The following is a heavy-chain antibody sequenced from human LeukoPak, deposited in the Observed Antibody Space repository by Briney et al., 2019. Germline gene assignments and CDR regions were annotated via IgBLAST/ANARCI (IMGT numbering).Heavy chain of an antibody. V-gene: IGHV3-48*04. CDR2: ISSSSTI. CDR3: ARGPPNYCSSTSCPPDYYGMDV. J-gene: IGHJ6*02. CDR1: GFTFSNYS. D-gene: IGHD2-2*01. Sequence: GGSLRLSCVVSGFTFSNYSMNWVRQAPGKGLEWVSYISSSSTIYYADSVKGRFTISRDNAKNSLYLQMNSLRAEDTAVYYCARGPPNYCSSTSCPPDYYGMDVWGQGTTVTVSS.